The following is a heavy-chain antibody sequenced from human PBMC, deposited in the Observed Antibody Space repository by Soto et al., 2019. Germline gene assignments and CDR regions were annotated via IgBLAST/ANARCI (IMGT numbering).Heavy chain of an antibody. V-gene: IGHV4-34*01. J-gene: IGHJ4*02. CDR2: INHSGST. CDR3: ASFRYSGSYYRY. Sequence: SETLSLTCAVYVGSFSCYYWIWIRQPPGKGLEWIGEINHSGSTNYNPSLKSRVTISVDTSKNQFSLKLSSVTAADTAVYYCASFRYSGSYYRYWGQGTLVTVSS. D-gene: IGHD1-26*01. CDR1: VGSFSCYY.